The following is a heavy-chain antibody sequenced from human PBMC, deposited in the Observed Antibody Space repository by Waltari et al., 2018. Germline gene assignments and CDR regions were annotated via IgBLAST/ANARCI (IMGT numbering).Heavy chain of an antibody. CDR3: ASPQPSEYYYYGMDV. V-gene: IGHV1-69*01. J-gene: IGHJ6*02. CDR2: IIPIFGTA. Sequence: QVQLVQSGAEVKKPGSSVKVSCKASGGTFSSYAISWVRTAPGQGLEWMGGIIPIFGTANYAQKFQGRVTITADESTSTAYMELSSLRLEDTAVYSCASPQPSEYYYYGMDVWGQGTTVTVSS. CDR1: GGTFSSYA.